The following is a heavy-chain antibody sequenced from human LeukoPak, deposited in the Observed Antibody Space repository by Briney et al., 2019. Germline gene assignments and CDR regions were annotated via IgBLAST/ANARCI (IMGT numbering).Heavy chain of an antibody. CDR3: ARSIGYGAS. Sequence: GGSLRLSCAASVFPFKSSWMHWVRQAARKGLEWVSHVSTDGSTTAFADSVKGRFNISRDNAKNTVYLQMNSLRAEDTAGYYCARSIGYGASWGQGTLVTISS. D-gene: IGHD5-18*01. V-gene: IGHV3-74*01. CDR1: VFPFKSSW. J-gene: IGHJ5*02. CDR2: VSTDGSTT.